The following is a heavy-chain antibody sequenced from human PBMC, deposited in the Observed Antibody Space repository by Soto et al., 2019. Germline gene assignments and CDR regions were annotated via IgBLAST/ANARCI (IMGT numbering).Heavy chain of an antibody. D-gene: IGHD2-15*01. J-gene: IGHJ6*02. CDR3: ARFGRVYYYGMDV. V-gene: IGHV3-48*03. CDR2: ISSSGSTI. CDR1: GFTFSSYE. Sequence: XGSLRLSCAASGFTFSSYEMNWVRQAPGKGLEWVSYISSSGSTIYYADSVKGRFTISRDNAKNSLYLQMNSLRAEDTAVYYCARFGRVYYYGMDVWGQGTTVTVSS.